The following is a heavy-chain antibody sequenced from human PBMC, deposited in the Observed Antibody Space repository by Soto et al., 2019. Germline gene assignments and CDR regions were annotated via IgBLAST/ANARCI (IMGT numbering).Heavy chain of an antibody. D-gene: IGHD2-2*01. V-gene: IGHV4-34*01. J-gene: IGHJ3*02. CDR3: ARAASNEWQVASVI. CDR2: INHSGSN. Sequence: PSETLSLTCVVSGGSFSTYYYNWIRQSPGKGLEWIGEINHSGSNNYSPSLKSRVTMSLDTSKNQFSLKLTSVTAADTAVYYCARAASNEWQVASVIWGQGSMVT. CDR1: GGSFSTYY.